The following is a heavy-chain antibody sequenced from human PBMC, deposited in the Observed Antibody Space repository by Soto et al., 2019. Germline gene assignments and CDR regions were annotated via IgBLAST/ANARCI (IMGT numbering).Heavy chain of an antibody. J-gene: IGHJ5*02. CDR3: ARRERYYGSPGWFDP. V-gene: IGHV4-39*01. D-gene: IGHD3-10*01. CDR1: GGSISSFTYY. Sequence: PSETLSLTCSLSGGSISSFTYYWGWIRQPAAKGLAGIGTVYYNENTYYNPSLKSRVTITVDTAKNQFSLNLRSVTAADTAMYFCARRERYYGSPGWFDPWGPGTLVTVSS. CDR2: VYYNENT.